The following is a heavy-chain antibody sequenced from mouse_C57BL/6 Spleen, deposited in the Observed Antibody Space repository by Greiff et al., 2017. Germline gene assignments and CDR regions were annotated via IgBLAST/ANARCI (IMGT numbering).Heavy chain of an antibody. CDR2: IHPNSGST. D-gene: IGHD1-1*01. Sequence: QVQLQQPGAELVKPGASVKLSCKASGYTFTSYCMHWVKQRPGQGLEWIGMIHPNSGSTNYNEKFKSKATLTVDKSSSTAYMQLSSLTSEDSAVYYCAREEDYGSSLVDYWGQGTTLTVSS. J-gene: IGHJ2*01. CDR1: GYTFTSYC. CDR3: AREEDYGSSLVDY. V-gene: IGHV1-64*01.